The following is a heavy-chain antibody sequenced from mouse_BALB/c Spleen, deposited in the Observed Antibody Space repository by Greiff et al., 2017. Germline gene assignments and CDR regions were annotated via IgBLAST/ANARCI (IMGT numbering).Heavy chain of an antibody. CDR2: ISSGGGST. J-gene: IGHJ4*01. CDR1: GFAFSSYD. CDR3: ARHQAYYGNYQGMDY. Sequence: EVKVVESGGGLVKPGGSLKLSCAASGFAFSSYDMSWVRQTPEKRLEWVAYISSGGGSTYYPDTVKGRFTISRDNAKNTLYLQMSSLKSEDTAMYYCARHQAYYGNYQGMDYWGQGTSVTVSS. D-gene: IGHD2-10*01. V-gene: IGHV5-12-1*01.